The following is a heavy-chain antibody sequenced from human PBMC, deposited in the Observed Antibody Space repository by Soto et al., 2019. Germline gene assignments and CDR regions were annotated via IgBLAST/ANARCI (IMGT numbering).Heavy chain of an antibody. Sequence: VQLLESGGGLVQPGGSLRLSCAASGFTFNNYAMNWVRQAPGKGLEWVSAIRNSGGFTYYADSVKGRFTISRDNSKNTLLLLLNSLRAEDTALYYCAKDYFETTGPYFFDYWGQGTLVTVSS. D-gene: IGHD1-26*01. CDR2: IRNSGGFT. J-gene: IGHJ4*02. CDR3: AKDYFETTGPYFFDY. CDR1: GFTFNNYA. V-gene: IGHV3-23*01.